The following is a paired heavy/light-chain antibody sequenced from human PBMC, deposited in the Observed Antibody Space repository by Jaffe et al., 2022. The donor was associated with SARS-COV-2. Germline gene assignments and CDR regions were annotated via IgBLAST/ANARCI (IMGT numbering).Light chain of an antibody. J-gene: IGKJ5*01. CDR1: QSVSSSY. CDR3: QQYGSSPIT. Sequence: EIVLTQSPGTLSLSPGERATLSCRASQSVSSSYLGWYQQKPGQAPRLLIYGASSRATGIPDRFSGSGSGTDFTLTISRLEPEDFAVYYCQQYGSSPITFGQGTRLEIK. V-gene: IGKV3-20*01. CDR2: GAS.
Heavy chain of an antibody. Sequence: QVQLVQSGAEVKKPGASVKVSCKASGYTFTDYYMHWVRQAPGQGLEWMGWVIPNSGGTHYAQKFQGRVTMTRDTSISTAYMELIRLTSDDTAVYYCARYCGSGNCHDHYYDMGVWGQGTTVTVSS. CDR1: GYTFTDYY. D-gene: IGHD2-15*01. V-gene: IGHV1-2*02. CDR3: ARYCGSGNCHDHYYDMGV. CDR2: VIPNSGGT. J-gene: IGHJ6*02.